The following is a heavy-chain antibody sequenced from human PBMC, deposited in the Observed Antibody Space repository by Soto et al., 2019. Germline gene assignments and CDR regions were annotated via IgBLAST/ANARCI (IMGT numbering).Heavy chain of an antibody. CDR1: KFTFNSYT. J-gene: IGHJ6*02. V-gene: IGHV3-53*01. CDR3: ARGGGVAVRPHYYYYGMDV. Sequence: GGSLRLSCAASKFTFNSYTMNWVRQAPGKGLEWVSVIYSDGSTYYADSVKGRFTISRDNSRNTVYLQTNSLRAEDTAVYYCARGGGVAVRPHYYYYGMDVWGQGTTVTVSS. D-gene: IGHD6-6*01. CDR2: IYSDGST.